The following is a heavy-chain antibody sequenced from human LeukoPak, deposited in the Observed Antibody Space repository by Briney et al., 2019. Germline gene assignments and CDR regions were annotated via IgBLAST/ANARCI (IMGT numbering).Heavy chain of an antibody. Sequence: SETLSLTCTVSGVSISSSNSYWGWIRQPPGKGLEWIASIYHSGSTYYNPSLKSRVTISVDTSKNQFSLRLNSVTAADTAVYYCASFDYGVYTYSALWGRGTLVTVSS. CDR3: ASFDYGVYTYSAL. CDR1: GVSISSSNSY. V-gene: IGHV4-39*07. J-gene: IGHJ2*01. D-gene: IGHD4-17*01. CDR2: IYHSGST.